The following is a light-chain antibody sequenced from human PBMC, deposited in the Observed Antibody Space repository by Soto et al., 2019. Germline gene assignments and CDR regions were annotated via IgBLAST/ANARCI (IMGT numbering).Light chain of an antibody. J-gene: IGLJ1*01. CDR3: GTWDNSVSADV. Sequence: QSALTQPPSLSAAPGQKVTISCSGSSSDIGNNYVSWYQHLPGTAPKLLIYENSQRPSGIPDRFSGSKSGTSATLDITGLQTGDEADYYCGTWDNSVSADVFGTGTKVTVL. CDR2: ENS. V-gene: IGLV1-51*02. CDR1: SSDIGNNY.